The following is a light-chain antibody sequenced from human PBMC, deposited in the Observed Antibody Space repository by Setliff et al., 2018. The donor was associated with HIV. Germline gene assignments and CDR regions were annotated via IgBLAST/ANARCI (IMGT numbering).Light chain of an antibody. Sequence: VLTQPPSVSGAPGQRVTISCTGSSSNIGAGYDVHWYQQLPGTAPKLLIHGNNNRPSGVPDRFSGSKSGNTASLTISGLQAVDEADYCCCAYAGSYTSLYVFGTGTKVTVL. CDR1: SSNIGAGYD. CDR3: CAYAGSYTSLYV. V-gene: IGLV1-40*01. CDR2: GNN. J-gene: IGLJ1*01.